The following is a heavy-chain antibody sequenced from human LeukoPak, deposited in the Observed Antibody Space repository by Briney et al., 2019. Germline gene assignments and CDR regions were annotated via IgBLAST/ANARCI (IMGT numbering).Heavy chain of an antibody. D-gene: IGHD6-13*01. Sequence: ASVKVSCKASGYTSTGYYMHWVRQAPGQGLEWMGWINPNSGGTNYAQKFQGRVTMTRDTSISTTYMELSRLRSDDTAVYYCARDQIAAAARSYYYGMDVWGQGTTVTVSS. J-gene: IGHJ6*02. CDR1: GYTSTGYY. CDR2: INPNSGGT. V-gene: IGHV1-2*02. CDR3: ARDQIAAAARSYYYGMDV.